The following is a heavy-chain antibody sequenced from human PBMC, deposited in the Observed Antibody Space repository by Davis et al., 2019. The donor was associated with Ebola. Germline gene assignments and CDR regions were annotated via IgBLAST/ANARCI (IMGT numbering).Heavy chain of an antibody. CDR3: VREMATTNDAFDI. Sequence: GGSLRLSCAASGFVFSSYVMSWVRRAPGKGLEWVSTLGLSADTYYADSVKGRFTISRDNAKNTLYLQNNSLRVEDTAVYYCVREMATTNDAFDIWGQGTMVSVSS. J-gene: IGHJ3*02. CDR1: GFVFSSYV. V-gene: IGHV3-23*01. D-gene: IGHD5-24*01. CDR2: LGLSADT.